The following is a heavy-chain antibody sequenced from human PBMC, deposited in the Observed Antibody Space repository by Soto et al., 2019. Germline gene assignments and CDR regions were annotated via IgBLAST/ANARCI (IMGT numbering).Heavy chain of an antibody. CDR3: ARATRYGDYTFDY. V-gene: IGHV3-21*01. CDR1: GFTFSSYS. CDR2: ISSSSYI. Sequence: EVQLVESGGGLVKPGGSLRLSCAASGFTFSSYSMNWVRQAPGKGLEWVSSISSSSYIYYADSVKGRFTISRDNAKNSLYLQMNSLRAEDTAVYYCARATRYGDYTFDYWGQGTLVTVSS. D-gene: IGHD4-17*01. J-gene: IGHJ4*02.